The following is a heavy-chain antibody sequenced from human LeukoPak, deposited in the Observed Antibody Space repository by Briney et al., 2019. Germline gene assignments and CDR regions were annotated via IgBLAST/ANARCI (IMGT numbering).Heavy chain of an antibody. V-gene: IGHV4-31*03. J-gene: IGHJ6*02. CDR3: ARDPYDSSGYYPGMDV. CDR1: GASISSGTYY. CDR2: MYYTGSS. Sequence: SETLSLTCTVSGASISSGTYYWSWIRQHPGKGLEWIGYMYYTGSSYYNPSLKSRVTISVDTSKNQFSLKLSSVTSADTAVYYCARDPYDSSGYYPGMDVWGQGTTVTVSS. D-gene: IGHD3-22*01.